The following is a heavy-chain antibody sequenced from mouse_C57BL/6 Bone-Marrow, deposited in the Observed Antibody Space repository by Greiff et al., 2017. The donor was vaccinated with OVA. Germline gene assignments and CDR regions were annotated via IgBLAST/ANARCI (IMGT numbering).Heavy chain of an antibody. D-gene: IGHD1-1*01. J-gene: IGHJ3*01. CDR2: ISDGGSYT. V-gene: IGHV5-4*01. Sequence: EVMLVESGGGLVKPGGSLKLSCAASGFTFSSYAMSWVRQTPEKRLEWVATISDGGSYTYYPDNVKGRFTISRDNAKNNLYLQMSHLKSEDTAMYYCARDDTTVVAPTYWGQGTLVTVSA. CDR3: ARDDTTVVAPTY. CDR1: GFTFSSYA.